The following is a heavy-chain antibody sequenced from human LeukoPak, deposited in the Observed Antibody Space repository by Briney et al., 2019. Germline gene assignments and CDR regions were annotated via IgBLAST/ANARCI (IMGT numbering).Heavy chain of an antibody. D-gene: IGHD3-10*01. V-gene: IGHV4-38-2*02. CDR2: IYHSGST. J-gene: IGHJ6*03. Sequence: SETPSLTCTVSGYSISSGYYWGWIRQPPGKGLEWIGSIYHSGSTYYNPSLKSRVTISVDTSKNQFSLKLSSVTAADTAVYYCARHNPYGSGSYHYYYYMDVWGKGTTVTVSS. CDR1: GYSISSGYY. CDR3: ARHNPYGSGSYHYYYYMDV.